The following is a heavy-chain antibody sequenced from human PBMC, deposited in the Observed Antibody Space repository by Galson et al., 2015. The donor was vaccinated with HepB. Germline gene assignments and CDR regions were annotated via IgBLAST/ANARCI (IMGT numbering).Heavy chain of an antibody. V-gene: IGHV1-3*01. J-gene: IGHJ3*02. CDR1: GYTFTSYA. CDR2: INAGNGNT. CDR3: AREAILLWFGESTRGAFDI. D-gene: IGHD3-10*01. Sequence: SVKVSCKASGYTFTSYAMHWVRQAPGQRLEWMGWINAGNGNTKYSQKFQGRVTITRDTSARTAYMELSSLRSEDTAVYYCAREAILLWFGESTRGAFDIWGQGTMVTVSS.